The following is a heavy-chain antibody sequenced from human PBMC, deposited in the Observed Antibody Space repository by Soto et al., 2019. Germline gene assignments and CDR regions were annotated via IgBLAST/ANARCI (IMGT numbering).Heavy chain of an antibody. D-gene: IGHD2-8*02. V-gene: IGHV3-9*01. Sequence: VHLVESGGGLVPPGTSLRLSCAASGFTFDEYAMHWVRQAPGKGLDWVSGISWNSGDIDYADSVKGRFTISRDNAQNSLHLEMNSLRAEDTALYYCAAFCTGGGCDRFDYWGQGTLVTVSS. CDR2: ISWNSGDI. CDR1: GFTFDEYA. CDR3: AAFCTGGGCDRFDY. J-gene: IGHJ4*02.